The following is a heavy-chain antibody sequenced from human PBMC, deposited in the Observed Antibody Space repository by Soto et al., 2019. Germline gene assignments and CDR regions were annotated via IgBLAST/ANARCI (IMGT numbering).Heavy chain of an antibody. CDR1: GFTFSSYS. CDR2: ISSISSYI. CDR3: ARDSAIVVVPAAQNNYYYMDV. J-gene: IGHJ6*03. D-gene: IGHD2-2*01. V-gene: IGHV3-21*01. Sequence: GGSLRLSCAASGFTFSSYSMNWVRQAPGKGLEWVSSISSISSYIYYADSVKGRFTISRDNAKNSLYLQMNSLRTEATPLYYCARDSAIVVVPAAQNNYYYMDVWGKGTTVTVSS.